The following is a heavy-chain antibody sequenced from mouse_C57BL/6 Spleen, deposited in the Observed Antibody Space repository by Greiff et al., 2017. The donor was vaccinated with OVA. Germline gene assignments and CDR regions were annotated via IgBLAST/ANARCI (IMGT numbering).Heavy chain of an antibody. CDR1: GYTFTDYE. D-gene: IGHD2-3*01. CDR2: IDPETGGT. CDR3: TRTWLLRGRFAY. Sequence: QVQLKESGAELVRPGASVTLSCKASGYTFTDYEMPWVKQTPVHGLEWIGAIDPETGGTAYNQKFKGKAILTADKSSSTAYMELRSLTSEDSAVYYCTRTWLLRGRFAYWGQGTLVTVSA. J-gene: IGHJ3*01. V-gene: IGHV1-15*01.